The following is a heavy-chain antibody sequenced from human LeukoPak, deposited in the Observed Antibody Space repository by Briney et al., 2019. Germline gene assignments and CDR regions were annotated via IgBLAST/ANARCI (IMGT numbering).Heavy chain of an antibody. CDR3: AREGLSDSSGPLWYFDY. Sequence: SVKVSCKASGGTFSSYAISWVRQAPGQGLEWMGGIIPIFGTANYAQKFQDRVTITADESTSTAYMELSSLRSEDTAVYYCAREGLSDSSGPLWYFDYWGQGTLVTVSS. J-gene: IGHJ4*02. CDR2: IIPIFGTA. CDR1: GGTFSSYA. D-gene: IGHD6-19*01. V-gene: IGHV1-69*13.